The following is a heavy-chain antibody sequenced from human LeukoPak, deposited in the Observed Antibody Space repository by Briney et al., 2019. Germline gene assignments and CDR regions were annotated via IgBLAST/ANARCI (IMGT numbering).Heavy chain of an antibody. J-gene: IGHJ5*02. CDR3: ARGDYYDSSGPPGSWFDP. CDR2: IYHSGST. Sequence: PSQTLSLTCAVSGGSISSGGYSWIWIRQPPGKGLEWIGYIYHSGSTYYNPSLKSRVTISVDRSKNQFSLKLSSVTAADTAVYYCARGDYYDSSGPPGSWFDPWGQGTLVTVSS. V-gene: IGHV4-30-2*01. CDR1: GGSISSGGYS. D-gene: IGHD3-22*01.